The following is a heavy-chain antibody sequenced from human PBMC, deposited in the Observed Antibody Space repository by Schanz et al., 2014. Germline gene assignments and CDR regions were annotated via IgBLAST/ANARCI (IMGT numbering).Heavy chain of an antibody. CDR3: AKWEDIVPEPEPMRGWFDS. J-gene: IGHJ5*01. D-gene: IGHD2-8*01. V-gene: IGHV3-23*04. CDR1: GFNFYTSA. CDR2: ISARGEVS. Sequence: EVQLVESGGVVVQPGGSLRLSCVASGFNFYTSAMTWVRQAPGKGLEWVPVISARGEVSKYSDSVKGRFIVSRDNSRATLFLQMDSLRAADTAFYYCAKWEDIVPEPEPMRGWFDSWGQGILVTVSS.